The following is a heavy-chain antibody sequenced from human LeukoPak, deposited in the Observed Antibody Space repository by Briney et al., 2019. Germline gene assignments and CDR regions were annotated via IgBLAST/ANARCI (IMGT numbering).Heavy chain of an antibody. V-gene: IGHV3-23*01. CDR3: AKSRVVDRRGYFDY. Sequence: GDSLRLSCVASGFTFNIYPMTWVRQSPEKGLEWVSTIGTGGDTYYADSVKGRFTISRDDSKNTLYLQMHSLGAEDTAVYYCAKSRVVDRRGYFDYWGQGTLSPSPQ. CDR1: GFTFNIYP. J-gene: IGHJ4*02. CDR2: IGTGGDT. D-gene: IGHD2-15*01.